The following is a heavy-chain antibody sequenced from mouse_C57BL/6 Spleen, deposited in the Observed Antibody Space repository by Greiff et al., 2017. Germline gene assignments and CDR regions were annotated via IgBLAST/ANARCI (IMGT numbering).Heavy chain of an antibody. J-gene: IGHJ2*01. CDR1: GYTFTSYW. V-gene: IGHV1-64*01. CDR3: ARGRLSTALYYFDY. D-gene: IGHD1-2*01. CDR2: IHPNSGST. Sequence: QVQLQQPGAELVKPGASVKLSCKASGYTFTSYWMHWVKQRPGQGLEWIGMIHPNSGSTNYNEKFKSKATLTLDKSSSTAYMQLSSLTSEDSAVYYCARGRLSTALYYFDYWGQGTTLTVSS.